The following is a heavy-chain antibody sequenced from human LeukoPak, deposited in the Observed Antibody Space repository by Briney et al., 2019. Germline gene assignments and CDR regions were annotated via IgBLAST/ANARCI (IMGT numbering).Heavy chain of an antibody. CDR3: ARSGKYCSGGSCYPNWFDP. V-gene: IGHV3-48*03. D-gene: IGHD2-15*01. CDR1: GFTFSYYE. CDR2: ISHSGTNP. J-gene: IGHJ5*02. Sequence: GGSLRLSCAASGFTFSYYEMNWVRQAPGKGLEWISFISHSGTNPYYADSVKGRFTISRDNAKNSLYLQMSSLRAEDTAVYYCARSGKYCSGGSCYPNWFDPWGQGTLVTVSS.